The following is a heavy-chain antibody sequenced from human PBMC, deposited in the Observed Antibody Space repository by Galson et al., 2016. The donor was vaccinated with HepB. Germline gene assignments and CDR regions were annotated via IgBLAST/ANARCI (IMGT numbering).Heavy chain of an antibody. CDR3: ATRLSAPAN. CDR1: GFTFSTYA. J-gene: IGHJ4*02. V-gene: IGHV3-23*01. Sequence: SLRLSCAASGFTFSTYAMRWVRQAPGKGLEWVSGISGSSEAIYYADSVKSRFTISRDNSKNALYLQMNSLRAEDTAVYYCATRLSAPANWGQGAQVTVSS. CDR2: ISGSSEAI. D-gene: IGHD2-2*01.